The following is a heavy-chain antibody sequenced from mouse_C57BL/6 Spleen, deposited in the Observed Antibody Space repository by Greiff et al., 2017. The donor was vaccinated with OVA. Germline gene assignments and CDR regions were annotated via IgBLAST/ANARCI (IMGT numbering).Heavy chain of an antibody. D-gene: IGHD2-3*01. V-gene: IGHV1-11*01. Sequence: VQLQQPGAELASPGASVTLSCKASGYTFTGHIMNWVKKRPGQGLEWIGRIYPVSGGNKYNQKFKSKATFSVDQSSSTVYMVLNSLTSEDAAVYYCGRRWLLDYWGKGTTLTVSS. J-gene: IGHJ2*01. CDR1: GYTFTGHI. CDR2: IYPVSGGN. CDR3: GRRWLLDY.